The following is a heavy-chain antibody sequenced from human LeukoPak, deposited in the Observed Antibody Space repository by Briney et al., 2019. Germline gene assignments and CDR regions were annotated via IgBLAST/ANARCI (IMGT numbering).Heavy chain of an antibody. D-gene: IGHD3-22*01. Sequence: GGSLRLSCAASGFTFSSYGMNWVRQAPGKGLEWVSSISSSSGYIYYADSVKGRFTISRDNAKNSLYLQMNSLRAEDTAVYYCAKNRDRGVPTYYYDSSGSSHFDLWGRGTLVTVSS. CDR3: AKNRDRGVPTYYYDSSGSSHFDL. CDR2: ISSSSGYI. V-gene: IGHV3-21*01. J-gene: IGHJ2*01. CDR1: GFTFSSYG.